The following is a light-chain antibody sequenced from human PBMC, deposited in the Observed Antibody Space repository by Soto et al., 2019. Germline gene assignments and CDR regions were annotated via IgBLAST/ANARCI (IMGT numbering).Light chain of an antibody. V-gene: IGKV3-15*01. CDR3: QQYNNWPLYT. CDR2: GAS. CDR1: QSINSN. Sequence: EIVMTQSPAILSVSPGDRATLSCRASQSINSNLAWYEHRPGQAPRLLISGASTRATGVPARFSGGVSGTEFTLTISRLQSEDFAVYYCQQYNNWPLYTFGQGKKVDIK. J-gene: IGKJ2*01.